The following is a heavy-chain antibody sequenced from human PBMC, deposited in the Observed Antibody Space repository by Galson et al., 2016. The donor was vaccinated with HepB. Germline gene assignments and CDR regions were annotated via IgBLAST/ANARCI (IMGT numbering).Heavy chain of an antibody. CDR1: GFTFDDYA. CDR2: ISWNSGYI. Sequence: SLRLSCAASGFTFDDYAMHWVRQAPGKGLEWVSGISWNSGYIGYADSVKGRFTISRDNAKNSLFLQMNSLRVGDTAVYYCTRGNLVGYWGQGTLVIVSS. J-gene: IGHJ4*02. CDR3: TRGNLVGY. V-gene: IGHV3-9*01. D-gene: IGHD2-8*02.